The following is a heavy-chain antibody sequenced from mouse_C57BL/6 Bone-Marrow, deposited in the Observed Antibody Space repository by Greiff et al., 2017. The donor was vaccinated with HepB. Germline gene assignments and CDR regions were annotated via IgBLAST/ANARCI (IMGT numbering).Heavy chain of an antibody. Sequence: VQLQQSGAELVRPGSSVKLSCKASGYTFTSYWMDWVKQRPGQGLEWIGNIYPSDSETHYNQKFKDKATLTVDKSSSTAYMQLSSLTSEDSAVYYCARRIITTAPLRAMDYWGQGTSVTVSS. CDR2: IYPSDSET. CDR3: ARRIITTAPLRAMDY. J-gene: IGHJ4*01. D-gene: IGHD1-1*01. V-gene: IGHV1-61*01. CDR1: GYTFTSYW.